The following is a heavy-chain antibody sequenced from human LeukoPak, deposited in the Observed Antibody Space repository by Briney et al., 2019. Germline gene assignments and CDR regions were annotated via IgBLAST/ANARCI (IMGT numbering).Heavy chain of an antibody. Sequence: GGSLRLSCAASGFTVSSNYMSWVRQAPGEGLEWVSVIYSGGSTYYADSVKGRFTISRDNSKNSLYLQMNSLRTEDTALYYCAKEGYDSRDLDYWGQGTLVTVSS. CDR3: AKEGYDSRDLDY. J-gene: IGHJ4*02. D-gene: IGHD3-22*01. CDR2: IYSGGST. V-gene: IGHV3-53*05. CDR1: GFTVSSNY.